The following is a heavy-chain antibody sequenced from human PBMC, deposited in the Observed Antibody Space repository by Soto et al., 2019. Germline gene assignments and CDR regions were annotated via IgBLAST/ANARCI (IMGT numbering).Heavy chain of an antibody. Sequence: ASVKVSCKTSGYTFSTYAIHWVRQAPGQRLEWMGWINGGNGDTKYSQNFQGRVTITRDTSATTAYMEVSSLRAEDTALYYCARKTPGGGPGFFDYGGQGTLVTVSS. J-gene: IGHJ4*02. CDR1: GYTFSTYA. V-gene: IGHV1-3*01. CDR3: ARKTPGGGPGFFDY. D-gene: IGHD3-10*01. CDR2: INGGNGDT.